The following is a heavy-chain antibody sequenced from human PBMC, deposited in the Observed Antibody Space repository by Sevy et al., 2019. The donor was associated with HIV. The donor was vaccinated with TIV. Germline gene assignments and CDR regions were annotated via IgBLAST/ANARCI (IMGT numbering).Heavy chain of an antibody. Sequence: GGSLRLSCAASGFSFSMFGVSWVRQAPGKGLQWVSTFSGRDGTTYYADSVKGRFTVSRDNSKNTLYLQMSSLRDDDTAVYYCAKGRQWISGRFGTYFDYLGQGILVTVSS. CDR1: GFSFSMFG. J-gene: IGHJ4*02. D-gene: IGHD5-12*01. V-gene: IGHV3-23*01. CDR2: FSGRDGTT. CDR3: AKGRQWISGRFGTYFDY.